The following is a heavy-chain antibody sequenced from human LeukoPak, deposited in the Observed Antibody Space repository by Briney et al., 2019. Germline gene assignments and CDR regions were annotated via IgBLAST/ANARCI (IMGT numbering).Heavy chain of an antibody. V-gene: IGHV3-33*01. CDR2: IWYDGSNK. CDR3: ARGSSIWPRAFDY. Sequence: GGSLRLSCAASGFTFSSYGMHWVRQAPGKGLEWVPVIWYDGSNKYYTDSVQGRFTISRDNSKNTLSLQMNSLRAEDTAVYYCARGSSIWPRAFDYWGQGTLVTVSS. D-gene: IGHD6-13*01. CDR1: GFTFSSYG. J-gene: IGHJ4*02.